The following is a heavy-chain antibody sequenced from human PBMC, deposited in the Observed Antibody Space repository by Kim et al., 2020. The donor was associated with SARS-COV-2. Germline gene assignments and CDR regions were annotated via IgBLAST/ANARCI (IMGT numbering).Heavy chain of an antibody. J-gene: IGHJ4*02. CDR3: ARHEYSSSWYVQGGFDY. D-gene: IGHD6-13*01. V-gene: IGHV4-39*01. Sequence: LKSRVTISVDTSKNQFSLKLSSVTAADTAVYYCARHEYSSSWYVQGGFDYWGQGTLVTVSS.